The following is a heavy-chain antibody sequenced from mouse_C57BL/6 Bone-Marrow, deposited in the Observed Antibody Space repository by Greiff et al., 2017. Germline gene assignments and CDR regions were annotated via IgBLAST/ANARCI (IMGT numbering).Heavy chain of an antibody. V-gene: IGHV3-8*01. Sequence: EVQLQESGPGLAKPSQTLSLTCSVTGYSITSDYWNWIRKFPGNKLEYMGYISYSGSTYYNPSLKSRISITRDTSKNKYYLQLNSVTTKDTATYYCARSIYYDYGHYAMDYWGQGTSVTVSS. CDR1: GYSITSDY. D-gene: IGHD2-4*01. CDR2: ISYSGST. J-gene: IGHJ4*01. CDR3: ARSIYYDYGHYAMDY.